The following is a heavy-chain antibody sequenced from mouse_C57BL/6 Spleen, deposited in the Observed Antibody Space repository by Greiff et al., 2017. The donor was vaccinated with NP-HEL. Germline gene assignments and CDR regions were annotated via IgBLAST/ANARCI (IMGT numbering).Heavy chain of an antibody. V-gene: IGHV5-9-1*02. J-gene: IGHJ4*01. CDR1: GFTFSSYA. Sequence: EVQLVESGEGLVKPGGSLKLSCAASGFTFSSYAMSWVRQTPEKRLEWVAYISSGGDYIYYADTVKGRFTSSRDNARNTLYLQMSSLKSEDTAMYYCTRDRVHYYAMDYWGQGTSVTVSS. CDR2: ISSGGDYI. D-gene: IGHD2-14*01. CDR3: TRDRVHYYAMDY.